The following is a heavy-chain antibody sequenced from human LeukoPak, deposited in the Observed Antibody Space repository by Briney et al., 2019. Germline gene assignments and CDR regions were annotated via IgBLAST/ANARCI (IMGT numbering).Heavy chain of an antibody. Sequence: GRSLRLSCAASGFTFSSYGMHWVRQAPGKGLEWVSAISGSGGSTYYADSVKGRFTISRDNSKNTLYLQMNSLRAEDTAVYYCAKHGDSSNFDYWGQGTLVTVSS. CDR1: GFTFSSYG. J-gene: IGHJ4*02. CDR3: AKHGDSSNFDY. V-gene: IGHV3-23*01. CDR2: ISGSGGST. D-gene: IGHD4-17*01.